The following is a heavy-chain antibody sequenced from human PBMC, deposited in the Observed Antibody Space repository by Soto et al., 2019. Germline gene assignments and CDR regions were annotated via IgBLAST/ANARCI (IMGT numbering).Heavy chain of an antibody. CDR1: GFTLSSYA. V-gene: IGHV3-23*01. CDR3: AKYTSGWDFDY. D-gene: IGHD6-19*01. J-gene: IGHJ4*02. Sequence: PGGSLRLSCAGSGFTLSSYAMSWVRQAPVKGLEWVSSITGSGAGTYYADPVKGRFTISRDNSKNTLYQQMNSLRAEDTAVYFCAKYTSGWDFDYWGQGTLVTVSS. CDR2: ITGSGAGT.